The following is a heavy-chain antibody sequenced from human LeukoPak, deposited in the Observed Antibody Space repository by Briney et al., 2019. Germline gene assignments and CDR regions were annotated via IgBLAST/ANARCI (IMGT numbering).Heavy chain of an antibody. Sequence: PSETLSLTCTVSGGSISSSSYYRGWIRQPPGKGLEWIGSIYYSGSTYYNPSLKSRVTISVDTSKNQFSLKLSSVTAADTAVYYCARQLRVAVAGNPFDYWGQGTLVTVSS. J-gene: IGHJ4*02. CDR1: GGSISSSSYY. CDR3: ARQLRVAVAGNPFDY. CDR2: IYYSGST. V-gene: IGHV4-39*01. D-gene: IGHD6-19*01.